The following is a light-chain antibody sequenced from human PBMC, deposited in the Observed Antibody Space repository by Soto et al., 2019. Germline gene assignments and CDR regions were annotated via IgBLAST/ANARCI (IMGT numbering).Light chain of an antibody. CDR1: QDIANY. Sequence: DVRMTQTPPSLSPSVGDRVTITCRASQDIANYLAWYQQKPVQVPELLIYDASTLQSGVAYRFSGSASGTEFTLTINSLQPEDVATYYCQKYNRAPRTCGGGTNVEMK. CDR3: QKYNRAPRT. CDR2: DAS. V-gene: IGKV1-27*01. J-gene: IGKJ4*02.